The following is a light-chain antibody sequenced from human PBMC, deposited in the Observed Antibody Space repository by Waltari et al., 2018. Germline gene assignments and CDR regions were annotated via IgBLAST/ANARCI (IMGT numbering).Light chain of an antibody. CDR2: WAS. CDR1: QSILNVYNNEDC. V-gene: IGKV4-1*01. J-gene: IGKJ4*01. Sequence: DIVMTQSPDSLAVSLGGRATIHCRSSQSILNVYNNEDCLAWYQRKPGQPPKLLIFWASTRESGVPDRFSGGRSGSDFTLTITSLRPEDVALYFCQQYFSRPFSFGGGTKVEIK. CDR3: QQYFSRPFS.